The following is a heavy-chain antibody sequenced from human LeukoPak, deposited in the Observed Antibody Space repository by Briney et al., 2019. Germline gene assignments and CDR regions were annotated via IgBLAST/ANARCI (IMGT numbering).Heavy chain of an antibody. V-gene: IGHV4-39*07. D-gene: IGHD5-18*01. CDR2: IYYSGST. Sequence: NPPETLSLTCTVSGGSISSSSYYWGWIRQPPGKGLEWIGSIYYSGSTYYNPSLKSRVTISVDTSKNQFSLKLSSVTAADTAVYYCARADVVDTAMAQPSHDAFDIWGQGTMVTVSS. J-gene: IGHJ3*02. CDR3: ARADVVDTAMAQPSHDAFDI. CDR1: GGSISSSSYY.